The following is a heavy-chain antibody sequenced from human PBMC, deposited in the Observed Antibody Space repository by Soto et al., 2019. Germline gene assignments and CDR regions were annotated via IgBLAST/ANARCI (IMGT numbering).Heavy chain of an antibody. D-gene: IGHD2-8*01. CDR2: ISAYNGNT. V-gene: IGHV1-18*01. Sequence: QVQLVQSGAEVKKPGASVKVSCKASGYTFTSYGISWVRQAPGQGLEWMGWISAYNGNTNYAQKLQGRVTMTTDTSTSTAYMELRSLRSDDTAVYYCARDQDIVLMVYAPPVNNWFDPWGQGTLVTVSS. J-gene: IGHJ5*02. CDR3: ARDQDIVLMVYAPPVNNWFDP. CDR1: GYTFTSYG.